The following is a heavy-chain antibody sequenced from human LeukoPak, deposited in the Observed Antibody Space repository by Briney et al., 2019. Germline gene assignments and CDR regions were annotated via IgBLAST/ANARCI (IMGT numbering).Heavy chain of an antibody. D-gene: IGHD3-22*01. CDR2: ISSSSSYI. CDR1: GFTFNTYT. CDR3: ARDYDSRGYFLGS. J-gene: IGHJ4*02. Sequence: GGSLRLSCVASGFTFNTYTMNWVRQAPGKGLEWVSSISSSSSYIYYADSVKGRFTISRDNAKNSLYLQMNSLRAVDTAVYYCARDYDSRGYFLGSGGQGPLVTVP. V-gene: IGHV3-21*01.